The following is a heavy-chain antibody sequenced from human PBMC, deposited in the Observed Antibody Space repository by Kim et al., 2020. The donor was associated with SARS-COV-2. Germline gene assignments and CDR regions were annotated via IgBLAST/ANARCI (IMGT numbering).Heavy chain of an antibody. Sequence: GGSLRLSCAASGFTFRSYWMHWVRQAPGKGLVWVSRINCDGSSTTYADSVQGRFSISRDNAKNSLFLQMYSLRAEDTAVYFCARDLDPSLNYYYYGMDV. CDR1: GFTFRSYW. D-gene: IGHD3-3*01. CDR2: INCDGSST. CDR3: ARDLDPSLNYYYYGMDV. J-gene: IGHJ6*01. V-gene: IGHV3-74*01.